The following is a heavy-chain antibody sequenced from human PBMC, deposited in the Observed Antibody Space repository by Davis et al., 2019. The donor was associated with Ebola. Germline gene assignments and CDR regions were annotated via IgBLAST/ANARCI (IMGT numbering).Heavy chain of an antibody. CDR2: LGTSADT. Sequence: GGSLRLSCAASGFVFRNYVMSWVRRAPGKGLEWVSTLGTSADTYYADSVKGRFTISRDNSKNTLHLQMNSLRVEDTAMYYCVKDTSNIWFDVWGQGTLVTVSA. CDR3: VKDTSNIWFDV. J-gene: IGHJ3*01. V-gene: IGHV3-23*01. D-gene: IGHD2/OR15-2a*01. CDR1: GFVFRNYV.